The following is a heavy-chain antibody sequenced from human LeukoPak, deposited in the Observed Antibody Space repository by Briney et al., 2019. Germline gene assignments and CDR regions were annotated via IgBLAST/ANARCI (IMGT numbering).Heavy chain of an antibody. CDR1: GGSISSSSYY. CDR3: ARNDYYTLQL. D-gene: IGHD3-3*01. Sequence: PSETLSLTCTVSGGSISSSSYYWGWIRQPPGKGLEWIGSIYYSGSTYYNPSLKSRVTISVDTSKNQFSLKLSALTAADTAVYYCARNDYYTLQLWGQGTLVTVSS. CDR2: IYYSGST. V-gene: IGHV4-39*01. J-gene: IGHJ4*02.